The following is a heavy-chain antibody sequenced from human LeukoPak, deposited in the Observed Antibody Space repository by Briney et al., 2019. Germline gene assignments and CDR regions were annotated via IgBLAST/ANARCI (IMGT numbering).Heavy chain of an antibody. V-gene: IGHV3-66*01. Sequence: GGSLRLSCAASGFTVSSNYMSWVRQAPGKGLEWVSVIYSGGSTYYADSVKGRFTISRDNSKNTLYLQMNSLRAEDTAVYYCAKDHTNYYGSGSYYDYWGQGTLVTVSS. J-gene: IGHJ4*02. CDR1: GFTVSSNY. CDR3: AKDHTNYYGSGSYYDY. CDR2: IYSGGST. D-gene: IGHD3-10*01.